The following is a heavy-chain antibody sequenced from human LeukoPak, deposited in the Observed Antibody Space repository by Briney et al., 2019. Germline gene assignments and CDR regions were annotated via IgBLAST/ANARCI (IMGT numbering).Heavy chain of an antibody. CDR2: INHSGST. V-gene: IGHV4-34*01. CDR3: ARGRIVVVTAIPDWWFDP. Sequence: SETLSLTCAVYGGSFSGYYWSWIRQPPGKGLEWIGEINHSGSTNYNPSLKSRVTISVDTSKNQFSLKLSSVTAADTAVYYRARGRIVVVTAIPDWWFDPWGQGTLVTVSS. J-gene: IGHJ5*02. CDR1: GGSFSGYY. D-gene: IGHD2-21*02.